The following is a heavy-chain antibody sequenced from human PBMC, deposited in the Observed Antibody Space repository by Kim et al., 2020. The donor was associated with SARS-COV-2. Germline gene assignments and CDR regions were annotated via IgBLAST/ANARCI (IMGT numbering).Heavy chain of an antibody. CDR1: GFTFSSYS. Sequence: GGSLRLSCAASGFTFSSYSMNWVRQAPGKGLEWVSYISSSSTIYYADSVKGRFTISRDNAKNSLYLQMNSLRDEDTAVYYCARDFRYDSSGYYYEGGYWGQGTLVTVSS. CDR3: ARDFRYDSSGYYYEGGY. J-gene: IGHJ4*02. CDR2: ISSSSTI. V-gene: IGHV3-48*02. D-gene: IGHD3-22*01.